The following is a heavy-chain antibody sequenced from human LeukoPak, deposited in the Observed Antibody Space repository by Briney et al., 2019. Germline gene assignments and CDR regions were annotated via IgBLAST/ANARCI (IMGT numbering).Heavy chain of an antibody. D-gene: IGHD5-24*01. CDR2: IYYSGGT. CDR1: GGSISSYY. V-gene: IGHV4-59*01. CDR3: ARRAWERDGYDYGMDV. J-gene: IGHJ6*02. Sequence: SETLSLTCTVSGGSISSYYWSWIRQPPGKGLEWIGYIYYSGGTNYNPSLKSRVTISVDTSKNQFSLKLSSVTAADTAVYYCARRAWERDGYDYGMDVWGQGTTVTVSS.